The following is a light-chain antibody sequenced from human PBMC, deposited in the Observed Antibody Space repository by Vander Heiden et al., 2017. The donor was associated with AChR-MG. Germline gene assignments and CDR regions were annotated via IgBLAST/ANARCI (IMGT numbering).Light chain of an antibody. CDR2: GNS. Sequence: SLLTQPPSVSGAPGQRVTISCTGSSSNIGAGNDVPWYQQLPGTAPKLLIYGNSNRPSGVPDQFSGSKSGTSASLAITGLQAEDEADYYCQSYDSSLSGWVFGGGTKLTVL. V-gene: IGLV1-40*01. CDR1: SSNIGAGND. J-gene: IGLJ2*01. CDR3: QSYDSSLSGWV.